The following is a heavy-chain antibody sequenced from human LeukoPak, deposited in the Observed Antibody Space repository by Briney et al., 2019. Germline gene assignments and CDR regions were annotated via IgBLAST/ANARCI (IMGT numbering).Heavy chain of an antibody. CDR1: GGSISSSSYY. CDR2: IYYSGST. CDR3: ARYNPFHGNSGYEAIDY. J-gene: IGHJ4*02. V-gene: IGHV4-39*01. Sequence: SETLSLTCTVSGGSISSSSYYWGWIRQPPGKGLEWIGSIYYSGSTYYNPSLKSRVTISVDTSKNQFSLKLSSVTAADTAVYYCARYNPFHGNSGYEAIDYWGQGTLVTVSS. D-gene: IGHD5-12*01.